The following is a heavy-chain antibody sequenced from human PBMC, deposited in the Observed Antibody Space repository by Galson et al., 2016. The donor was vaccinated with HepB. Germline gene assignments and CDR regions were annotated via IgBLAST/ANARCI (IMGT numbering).Heavy chain of an antibody. V-gene: IGHV3-30*18. CDR2: ISYDGKNI. D-gene: IGHD1-7*01. CDR3: AKGLFGIGTDFDH. Sequence: SLRLSCAASGFVFNLYAMNWVRQAPGKGLEWVATISYDGKNIYYGESVKGRFTISRDNSKNTVDLQMNSLRREDTAVYFCAKGLFGIGTDFDHWGQGTLVTVSS. J-gene: IGHJ4*02. CDR1: GFVFNLYA.